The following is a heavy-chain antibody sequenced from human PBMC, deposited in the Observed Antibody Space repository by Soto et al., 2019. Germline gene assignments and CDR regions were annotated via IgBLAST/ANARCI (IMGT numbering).Heavy chain of an antibody. V-gene: IGHV1-8*01. CDR3: ARGIEAAHFSYYGMDV. CDR2: MNPNSGNT. Sequence: ASVKVSCKTSGYTFTSYAINWVRQTTGQGLAWMGWMNPNSGNTVYAQKFQGRVTITRNTHISTAYMELSSLRSEDTDVYYWARGIEAAHFSYYGMDVWGQGTTVTVSS. CDR1: GYTFTSYA. D-gene: IGHD6-13*01. J-gene: IGHJ6*02.